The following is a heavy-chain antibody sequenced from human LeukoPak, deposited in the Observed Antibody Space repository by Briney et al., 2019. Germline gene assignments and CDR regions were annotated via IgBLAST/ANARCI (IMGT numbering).Heavy chain of an antibody. J-gene: IGHJ4*02. CDR1: GGSISSGGNY. CDR3: ARVEVIGSTRYFDY. CDR2: IYYVGNT. V-gene: IGHV4-31*03. D-gene: IGHD3-16*02. Sequence: SQTLSLTCTVSGGSISSGGNYWSWPRQLPGKGLEWIGYIYYVGNTNYNPSLKSRLSMSVDTSKNQFSLRLTSVTAADTAVYYCARVEVIGSTRYFDYWGQGAMVSVSS.